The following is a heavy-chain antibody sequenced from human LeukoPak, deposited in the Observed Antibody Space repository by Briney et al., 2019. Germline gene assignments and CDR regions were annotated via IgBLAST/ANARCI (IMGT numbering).Heavy chain of an antibody. Sequence: GGSLRLSCAASGFSFNSYWMSWVPQAPGKGLDSVTTIKQDRSEKYYVDSVKGRFTISRDNAKNSLYLQMNSLGAEDTAVYYCASLYSAAFDIWGQGTMVTVSS. CDR1: GFSFNSYW. CDR2: IKQDRSEK. V-gene: IGHV3-7*03. J-gene: IGHJ3*02. CDR3: ASLYSAAFDI. D-gene: IGHD3-10*02.